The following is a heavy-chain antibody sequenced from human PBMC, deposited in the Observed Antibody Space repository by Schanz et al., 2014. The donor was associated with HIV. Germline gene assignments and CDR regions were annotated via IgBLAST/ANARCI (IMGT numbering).Heavy chain of an antibody. Sequence: QVQLVQSGAEVKKPGSSVKVFCRASGGTFSNYAMTWVRQAPGQGLEWMGIINPSGGKTSLAQKFQGRVTLTRDTSTSTVYLELSSLRSEDTAIYYCARDLGGDFWSAQGGFDPWGQGTLVTVSS. CDR3: ARDLGGDFWSAQGGFDP. J-gene: IGHJ5*02. D-gene: IGHD3-3*01. CDR1: GGTFSNYA. V-gene: IGHV1-46*01. CDR2: INPSGGKT.